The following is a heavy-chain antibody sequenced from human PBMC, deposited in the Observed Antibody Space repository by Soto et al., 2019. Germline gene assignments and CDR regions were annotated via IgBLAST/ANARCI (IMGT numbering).Heavy chain of an antibody. CDR2: IYYSGST. CDR3: ARDRTYFEGWFDP. CDR1: GGSISSGDYY. J-gene: IGHJ5*02. D-gene: IGHD3-9*01. V-gene: IGHV4-30-4*01. Sequence: QVQLQESGPGLVKPSQTLSLTCTVSGGSISSGDYYWSWIRQPPGKGLEWIGYIYYSGSTYYNPSLKSRVTISVETSKNQFSRKLSSVTAADTAVYYCARDRTYFEGWFDPWGQGTLVTVSS.